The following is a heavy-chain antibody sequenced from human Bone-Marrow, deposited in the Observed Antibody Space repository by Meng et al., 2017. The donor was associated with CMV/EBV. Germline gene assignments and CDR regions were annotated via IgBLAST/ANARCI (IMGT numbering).Heavy chain of an antibody. CDR2: ISSSSSYI. V-gene: IGHV3-21*01. J-gene: IGHJ4*02. Sequence: GESLKISCAASGFTFSSYSMNWVRQAPGKGLEWVSSISSSSSYIYYADSVKGRFTISRDNAKNSLYLQMNSLRAEDTAVYYCARDLTGELYYFDYWGQGTLDTVTS. CDR1: GFTFSSYS. CDR3: ARDLTGELYYFDY. D-gene: IGHD7-27*01.